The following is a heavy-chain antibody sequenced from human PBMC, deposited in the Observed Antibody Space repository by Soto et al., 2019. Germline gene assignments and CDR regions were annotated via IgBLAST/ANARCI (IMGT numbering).Heavy chain of an antibody. V-gene: IGHV3-23*01. CDR2: ISGSGTTA. CDR3: AKTTDGWFSAFEI. Sequence: EVQLLESGGGLVQPGGSLRLSCAASGFIFSSYAMSWVRRAPGKGLEWVSAISGSGTTAYYEDSVKGRFTFSRDNSKKTMYLQMNSLRAEDTAVYYCAKTTDGWFSAFEIWGQGTMVTGSS. J-gene: IGHJ3*02. CDR1: GFIFSSYA. D-gene: IGHD6-19*01.